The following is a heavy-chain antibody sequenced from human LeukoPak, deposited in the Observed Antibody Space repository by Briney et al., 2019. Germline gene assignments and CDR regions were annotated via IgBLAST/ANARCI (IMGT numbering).Heavy chain of an antibody. CDR1: GFTFSSYW. CDR3: ATYRQVPLPFES. D-gene: IGHD2-2*01. V-gene: IGHV3-30*03. CDR2: ISYDGIIE. Sequence: GGSLRLSCAASGFTFSSYWMSWVRQAPGKGLEWVSLISYDGIIEDYSDSVKGRFTISRDNSKSTLSLQMNSLRAEDTAIYYCATYRQVPLPFESWGQGTLVTVSS. J-gene: IGHJ4*02.